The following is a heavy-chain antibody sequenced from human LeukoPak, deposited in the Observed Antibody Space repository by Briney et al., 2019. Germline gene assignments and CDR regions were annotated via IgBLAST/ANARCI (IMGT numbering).Heavy chain of an antibody. V-gene: IGHV3-7*03. CDR2: IKGDGSET. D-gene: IGHD3-3*01. Sequence: PGGSLSLSCAASGFRFSGYWMTWVRQAPGKGLEWVANIKGDGSETSYVTSVRGRFTISRDNSKNTLYLQMNSLRAEDTAVYYCAREQSGFGAFDIWGQGTMVTVSS. CDR1: GFRFSGYW. CDR3: AREQSGFGAFDI. J-gene: IGHJ3*02.